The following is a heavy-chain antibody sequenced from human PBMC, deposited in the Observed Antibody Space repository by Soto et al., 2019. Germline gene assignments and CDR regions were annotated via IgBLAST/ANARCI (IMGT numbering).Heavy chain of an antibody. V-gene: IGHV4-30-2*06. Sequence: NPSETLSLTCSVSGVTMSYGGYSWSWIRQSPGKGLEWLGYISHLETTYYNPSFKSRLSLSIDRTRNQFSLKLSSVTAADTAVYYCARVISSIAARRAPFDPWGQGTLVTVSS. CDR3: ARVISSIAARRAPFDP. J-gene: IGHJ5*02. D-gene: IGHD6-6*01. CDR2: ISHLETT. CDR1: GVTMSYGGYS.